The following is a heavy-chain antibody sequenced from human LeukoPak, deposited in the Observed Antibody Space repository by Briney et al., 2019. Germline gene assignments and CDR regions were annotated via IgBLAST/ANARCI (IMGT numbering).Heavy chain of an antibody. D-gene: IGHD5-18*01. CDR2: THYSGTT. J-gene: IGHJ4*02. CDR3: LTVDTAMGVDY. V-gene: IGHV4-59*08. CDR1: GASISSYY. Sequence: SETLSLTCTVSGASISSYYWSWIRQPPGRGLGWIGYTHYSGTTDYNPSLRSRLTISVDTSKNQFSLKLASVTAADTAMYYCLTVDTAMGVDYWGQGTLVTVSS.